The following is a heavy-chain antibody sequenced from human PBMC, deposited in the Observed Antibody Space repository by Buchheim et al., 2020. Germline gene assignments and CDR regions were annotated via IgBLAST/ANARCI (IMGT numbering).Heavy chain of an antibody. V-gene: IGHV4-34*01. CDR1: GGSFSGYY. J-gene: IGHJ5*02. D-gene: IGHD6-13*01. Sequence: QVQLQQWGAGLLKPSETLSLTCAVYGGSFSGYYWSWIRQPPGKGLEWIGEINHSGSTNYNPSLKSRVTISEDTSKNKFSLKLSSVTAADTAVYYCARVPSSSPWYSWFDPWGQGTL. CDR3: ARVPSSSPWYSWFDP. CDR2: INHSGST.